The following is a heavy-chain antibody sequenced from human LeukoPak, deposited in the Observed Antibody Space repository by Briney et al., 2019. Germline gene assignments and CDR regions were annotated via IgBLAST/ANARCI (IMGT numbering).Heavy chain of an antibody. Sequence: ASVKVFCNAYGDNFTTYYIHWVRQAPGQGLVWMGISNPTGGSTTYAQKFQGRVTMTRDTSTSTVFMDVNSLRSEDTAVYYCALYSSTWYWGQGTLVTVSS. CDR3: ALYSSTWY. D-gene: IGHD6-13*01. CDR2: SNPTGGST. CDR1: GDNFTTYY. V-gene: IGHV1-46*01. J-gene: IGHJ4*02.